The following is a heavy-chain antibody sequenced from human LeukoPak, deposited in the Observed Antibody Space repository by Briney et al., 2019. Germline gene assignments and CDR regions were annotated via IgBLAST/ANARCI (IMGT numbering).Heavy chain of an antibody. CDR1: GFTFSSYG. CDR2: MQSDEINK. V-gene: IGHV3-30*02. D-gene: IGHD5-18*01. J-gene: IGHJ3*02. Sequence: QTGGSLRLSCAASGFTFSSYGMHWVRQAPGKGLEWVAFMQSDEINKHYADSVKGRFTISRDNSKNTLYLQMNSLRAEDTAVYYCATLGGYSYGLDAFDIWGQGTMVTVSS. CDR3: ATLGGYSYGLDAFDI.